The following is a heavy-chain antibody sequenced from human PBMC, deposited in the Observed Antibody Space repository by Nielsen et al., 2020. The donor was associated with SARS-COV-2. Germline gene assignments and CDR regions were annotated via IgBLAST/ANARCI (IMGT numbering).Heavy chain of an antibody. CDR3: ARDHNYYGSGSYYRNFDY. V-gene: IGHV1-2*02. Sequence: ASVKVSCKTSGYTFASNVLSWVRQAPGQGLEWMGWINPNSGGTNYAQKFQGRVTMTRDTSISTAYMELSRLRSDDTAVYYCARDHNYYGSGSYYRNFDYWGQGTLVTVSS. J-gene: IGHJ4*02. CDR2: INPNSGGT. D-gene: IGHD3-10*01. CDR1: GYTFASNV.